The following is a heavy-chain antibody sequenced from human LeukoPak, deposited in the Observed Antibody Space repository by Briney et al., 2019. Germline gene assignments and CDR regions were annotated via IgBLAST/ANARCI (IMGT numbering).Heavy chain of an antibody. CDR1: ADSISDYY. V-gene: IGHV4-59*01. CDR2: FHNSGTS. D-gene: IGHD3-16*01. J-gene: IGHJ4*02. CDR3: TRGAGWLIDY. Sequence: SETLSLTCTVSADSISDYYRGWVRQPPGKGLEWIGYFHNSGTSTYNPSLKSRVTISADTSKNQFYLKLNSLTTADTAVYYCTRGAGWLIDYWGQGILVTVSS.